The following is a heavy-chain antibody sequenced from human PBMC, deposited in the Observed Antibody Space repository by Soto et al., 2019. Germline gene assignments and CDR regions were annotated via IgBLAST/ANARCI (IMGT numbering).Heavy chain of an antibody. CDR1: GFTLTRYS. Sequence: GGSLRLSCAASGFTLTRYSMNWVRQAPGKGLEWVSSISSTTNYIYYGDSMKGRFTISRDNAKNSLYLEMNSLRAEDTAVYYCARESEDLTSNFDYWGQGTLVTVS. CDR3: ARESEDLTSNFDY. J-gene: IGHJ4*02. CDR2: ISSTTNYI. V-gene: IGHV3-21*06.